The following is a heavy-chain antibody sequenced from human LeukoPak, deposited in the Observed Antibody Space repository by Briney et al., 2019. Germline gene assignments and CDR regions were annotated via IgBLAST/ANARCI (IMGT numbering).Heavy chain of an antibody. V-gene: IGHV1-24*01. CDR1: GYTLTELS. CDR2: FDPEDGET. J-gene: IGHJ5*02. Sequence: ASVKVSCKVSGYTLTELSMHWVRQAPGKGLEWMGGFDPEDGETIYAQKFQGRVTMTTDTSTNTAYMELRSLKFDDTAVYYCARAVVPAAPNPNNWFDPWGQGTLVTVSS. D-gene: IGHD2-2*01. CDR3: ARAVVPAAPNPNNWFDP.